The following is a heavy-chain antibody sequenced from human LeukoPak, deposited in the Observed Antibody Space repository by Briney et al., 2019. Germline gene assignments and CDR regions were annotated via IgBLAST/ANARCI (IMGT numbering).Heavy chain of an antibody. D-gene: IGHD6-13*01. V-gene: IGHV3-23*01. J-gene: IGHJ4*02. CDR2: ISGSGDST. Sequence: GGSLRLSCAASGFTFSTYAVNWVRQAPGKGLEWVSTISGSGDSTYYADSVKGRFTISRDNSKDTLYLQMSSVRVDDTAVYYCASSSPRRTAAGTFYFDYWGQGTLVTVSS. CDR3: ASSSPRRTAAGTFYFDY. CDR1: GFTFSTYA.